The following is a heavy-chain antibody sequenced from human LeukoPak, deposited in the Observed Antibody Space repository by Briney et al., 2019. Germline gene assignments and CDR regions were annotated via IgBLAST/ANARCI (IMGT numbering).Heavy chain of an antibody. J-gene: IGHJ3*02. CDR2: IYYSGPT. Sequence: PSETLSLTCTFSGGSISSYYWSWIRQPPGKGLECIGYIYYSGPTNYNPSLKSRVTISVDTSKNQFSLKLSSVTAADTAVYYCARASPGIAMAVGVFDIWGQGTMVTVSS. CDR1: GGSISSYY. D-gene: IGHD6-19*01. V-gene: IGHV4-59*01. CDR3: ARASPGIAMAVGVFDI.